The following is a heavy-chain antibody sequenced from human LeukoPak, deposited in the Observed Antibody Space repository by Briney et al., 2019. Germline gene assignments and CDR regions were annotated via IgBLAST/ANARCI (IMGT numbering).Heavy chain of an antibody. V-gene: IGHV3-30-3*01. Sequence: GGSLRLSCAASGFTFSSYAMHWVRQAPGKGLEWVAVISYDGSNKYYADSVKGRFTISRDNSKNTLYLQMNSLRAEGTAVYYCAREGDYTLLNGMDVWGQGTTVTVSS. D-gene: IGHD4-17*01. CDR2: ISYDGSNK. J-gene: IGHJ6*02. CDR3: AREGDYTLLNGMDV. CDR1: GFTFSSYA.